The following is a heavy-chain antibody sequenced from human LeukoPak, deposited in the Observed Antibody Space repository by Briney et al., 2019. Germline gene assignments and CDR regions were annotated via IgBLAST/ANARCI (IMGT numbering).Heavy chain of an antibody. D-gene: IGHD4-17*01. CDR2: ISSSSSYI. CDR3: ARDRGGYGDYHFDY. Sequence: GGSLRLSCAASGCTFSSYSMNWVRQARGKGLEWVSSISSSSSYIYYADSVKGRFTISRDNAKNSLYLQMNSLRAEDTAVYYCARDRGGYGDYHFDYWGQGTLVTVSS. CDR1: GCTFSSYS. V-gene: IGHV3-21*01. J-gene: IGHJ4*02.